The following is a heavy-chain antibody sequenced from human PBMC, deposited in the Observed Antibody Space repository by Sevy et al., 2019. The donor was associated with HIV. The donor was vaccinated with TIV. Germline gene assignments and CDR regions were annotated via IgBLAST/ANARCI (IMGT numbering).Heavy chain of an antibody. CDR1: GYTFTSYG. J-gene: IGHJ5*02. D-gene: IGHD5-12*01. V-gene: IGHV1-18*04. CDR3: ATLSTIRGQFNWFDP. CDR2: IGVYNGNK. Sequence: ASVKVSCKASGYTFTSYGISWVRQAPGQGLEWMGGIGVYNGNKNYAQKFHGRVTLTTDTSTSTAYLDLRSLRSDDTAVYYCATLSTIRGQFNWFDPWGQGTLVTVSS.